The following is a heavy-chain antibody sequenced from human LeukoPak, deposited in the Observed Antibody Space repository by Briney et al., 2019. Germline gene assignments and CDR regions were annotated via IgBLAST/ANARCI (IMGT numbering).Heavy chain of an antibody. V-gene: IGHV4-59*01. CDR1: GGSISSYY. D-gene: IGHD6-19*01. CDR2: IYYSGST. J-gene: IGHJ4*02. CDR3: ARKAYSSGWRNFDY. Sequence: SSETLSLTCTVSGGSISSYYWSWIRQPPGKGLEWVGYIYYSGSTNYNPSLKSRVTISVDTSKKQFSLKLSSVTAADTAVYYCARKAYSSGWRNFDYWGQGTLVTVSS.